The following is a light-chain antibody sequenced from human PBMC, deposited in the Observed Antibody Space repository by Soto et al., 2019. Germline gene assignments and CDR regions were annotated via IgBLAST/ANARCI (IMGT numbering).Light chain of an antibody. Sequence: QSALTQPASVSGSPGQSITISCTGTSSDVGGYKYVSWYQQHPGKVPKLIIYEVTNRPSGVSDRFSGSKSGNTASLTISVLQAEDEADYYCSSYTSISLVVFGGGTKVTVL. CDR2: EVT. J-gene: IGLJ2*01. CDR3: SSYTSISLVV. V-gene: IGLV2-14*01. CDR1: SSDVGGYKY.